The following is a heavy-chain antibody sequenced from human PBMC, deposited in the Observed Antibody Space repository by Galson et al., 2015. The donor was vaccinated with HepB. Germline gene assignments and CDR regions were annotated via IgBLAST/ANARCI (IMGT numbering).Heavy chain of an antibody. CDR1: GFTFSTYW. V-gene: IGHV3-7*01. Sequence: SLRLSCAASGFTFSTYWMSWVRQAPGKGLEWVANIKQDGSEKYYVDSVKGRFTISRDNAKNSPYLQMNSLRAEDTAVYYCAAHDSSGYYYYYYYMDVWGKGTTVTVSS. J-gene: IGHJ6*03. D-gene: IGHD3-22*01. CDR3: AAHDSSGYYYYYYYMDV. CDR2: IKQDGSEK.